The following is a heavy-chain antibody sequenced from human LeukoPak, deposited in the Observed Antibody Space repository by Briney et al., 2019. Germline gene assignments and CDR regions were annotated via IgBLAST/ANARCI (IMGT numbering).Heavy chain of an antibody. J-gene: IGHJ4*02. CDR1: GFIFSSYV. Sequence: GGSLRLACAASGFIFSSYVMTWVRQAPGKGLESVSYISSSGSTILYADSVKGRFTISRDNAKNSLYLQMNSLRGEDTAVYYCARVWSGYSNSDYWGQGTLVTVSA. V-gene: IGHV3-48*01. CDR3: ARVWSGYSNSDY. CDR2: ISSSGSTI. D-gene: IGHD3-3*01.